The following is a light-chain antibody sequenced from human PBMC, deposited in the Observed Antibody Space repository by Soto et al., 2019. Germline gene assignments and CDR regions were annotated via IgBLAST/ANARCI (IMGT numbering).Light chain of an antibody. V-gene: IGKV1-39*01. J-gene: IGKJ1*01. Sequence: QVTHSLSSLSISLHEIGTSTFRASQSISSYLNWYQQKPGKAPKLLIFAASSLQSGVPSRFSGSRSGPDFTLTISSLQPEDFATYYCQQSYSRPPTFGQGTKVEI. CDR2: AAS. CDR1: QSISSY. CDR3: QQSYSRPPT.